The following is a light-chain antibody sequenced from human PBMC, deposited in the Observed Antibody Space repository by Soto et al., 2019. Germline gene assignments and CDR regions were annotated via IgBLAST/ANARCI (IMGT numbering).Light chain of an antibody. Sequence: EVILTQSPGTLSVSPGERATLSXXXSQTVNSIYLAWYQQKPGQAPRLLIYEATSRATGVPDRFSGSGSGTDFTLTISRLEPEDFAVYYCQYYHATSRKFGQGTKVDIK. CDR2: EAT. CDR3: QYYHATSRK. V-gene: IGKV3-20*01. J-gene: IGKJ1*01. CDR1: QTVNSIY.